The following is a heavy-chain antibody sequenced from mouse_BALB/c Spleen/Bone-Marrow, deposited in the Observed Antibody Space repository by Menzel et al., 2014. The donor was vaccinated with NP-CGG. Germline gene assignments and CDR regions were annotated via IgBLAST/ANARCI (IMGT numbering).Heavy chain of an antibody. J-gene: IGHJ4*01. CDR1: GYTFTSYW. D-gene: IGHD1-1*01. Sequence: QVQLQQSGAELARPGASVKLSCKASGYTFTSYWMQWVKQRPGQGLEWIGAIYPGDGDTRNTQKFKGKATLTADKSSSTAYMQLSSLASEDSSVYYCARNYYDGISWRSMDYWGQGTSVTVPS. CDR3: ARNYYDGISWRSMDY. CDR2: IYPGDGDT. V-gene: IGHV1-87*01.